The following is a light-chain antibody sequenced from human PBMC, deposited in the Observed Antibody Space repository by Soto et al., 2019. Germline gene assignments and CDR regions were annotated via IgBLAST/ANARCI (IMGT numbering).Light chain of an antibody. CDR3: QYLDDYSWT. CDR2: KAS. CDR1: QSITDW. Sequence: DIQMTQSPSTLSASVGDRVTITCRASQSITDWLAWYQQKPGKAPKFLIYKASNLEGGVPSRFSGSGSGTEFTLTISSVQPDDFATYYCQYLDDYSWTFGQVTKVEIK. J-gene: IGKJ1*01. V-gene: IGKV1-5*03.